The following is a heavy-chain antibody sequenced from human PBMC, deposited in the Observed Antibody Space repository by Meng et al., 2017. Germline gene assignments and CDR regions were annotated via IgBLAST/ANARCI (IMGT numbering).Heavy chain of an antibody. Sequence: SLKISCAASGFTFDDYAMHWVRQAPGKGLEWVSGISWNSGSIGYADSVKGRFTISRDNAKNSLYLQMNSLRAEDTAVYYCATTLSWELPTTFDYWGQGTLVTVSS. V-gene: IGHV3-9*01. D-gene: IGHD1-26*01. J-gene: IGHJ4*02. CDR1: GFTFDDYA. CDR3: ATTLSWELPTTFDY. CDR2: ISWNSGSI.